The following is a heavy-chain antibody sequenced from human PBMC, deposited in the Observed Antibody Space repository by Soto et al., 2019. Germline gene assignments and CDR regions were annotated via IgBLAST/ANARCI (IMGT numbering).Heavy chain of an antibody. D-gene: IGHD2-2*01. CDR1: GYTFTGYY. J-gene: IGHJ3*02. CDR3: ARGGRQYQLLTDAFDI. Sequence: ASVKVSFKASGYTFTGYYMHWVRQAPGQGLEWMGWINPNSGGTNYAQKFQGWVTMTRDTSISTAYMELSRLRSDDTAVYYCARGGRQYQLLTDAFDIWGQRTMVTFSS. CDR2: INPNSGGT. V-gene: IGHV1-2*04.